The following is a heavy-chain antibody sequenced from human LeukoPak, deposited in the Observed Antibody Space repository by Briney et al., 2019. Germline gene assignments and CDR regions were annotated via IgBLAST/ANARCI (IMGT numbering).Heavy chain of an antibody. CDR3: AKVAVHYYDSSGINEGGGY. CDR1: GFTFDDYA. CDR2: ISGDGGST. J-gene: IGHJ4*02. V-gene: IGHV3-43*02. Sequence: GGSLRLSCAASGFTFDDYAMHGVRQAPGKGLEWVSLISGDGGSTYYADSVKGRFTISRNNTKNSLYLQMNSLRTENTALYYCAKVAVHYYDSSGINEGGGYWGQGTLVTVSS. D-gene: IGHD3-22*01.